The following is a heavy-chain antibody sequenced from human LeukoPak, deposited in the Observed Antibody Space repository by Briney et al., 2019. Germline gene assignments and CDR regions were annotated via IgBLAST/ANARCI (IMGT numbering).Heavy chain of an antibody. Sequence: PSETLSLTCTVSGGSISDYYWSWIRQSPGKGLEWIGYIFYSGSTNDNPSLKSRVTISVDTSKNQFSLRLSSVTAADTAVYYCARHATTMITADSPLDYWGQGTLVTVSS. D-gene: IGHD3-16*01. CDR3: ARHATTMITADSPLDY. CDR1: GGSISDYY. J-gene: IGHJ4*02. CDR2: IFYSGST. V-gene: IGHV4-59*08.